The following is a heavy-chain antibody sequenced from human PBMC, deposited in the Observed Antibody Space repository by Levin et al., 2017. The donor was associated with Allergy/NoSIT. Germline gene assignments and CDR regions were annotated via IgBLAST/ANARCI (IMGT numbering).Heavy chain of an antibody. Sequence: LSLTCAASGFTFSSSGMHWVRQAPGKGLEWVAVISYDGSNKYYADSVKGRFTISRDNSKNTLYLQMNSLRAEDTAVYYCAKAVARGNYYDYGMDVWGQGTTVTVSS. V-gene: IGHV3-30*18. CDR3: AKAVARGNYYDYGMDV. D-gene: IGHD2-15*01. CDR2: ISYDGSNK. J-gene: IGHJ6*02. CDR1: GFTFSSSG.